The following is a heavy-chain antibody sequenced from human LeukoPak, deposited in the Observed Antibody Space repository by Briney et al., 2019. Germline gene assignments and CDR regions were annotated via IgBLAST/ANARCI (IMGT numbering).Heavy chain of an antibody. Sequence: SETLSLTCTVSGGSISSYNWNWIRQPAGKGLQWIGRIYTSGSTNYNPSLKSRVTMSVDTSNNQFSLKLSSVTAADTAMYYCAKERGYSNYVRAFDIWGQGTMVTVSS. CDR1: GGSISSYN. D-gene: IGHD4-11*01. V-gene: IGHV4-4*07. J-gene: IGHJ3*02. CDR3: AKERGYSNYVRAFDI. CDR2: IYTSGST.